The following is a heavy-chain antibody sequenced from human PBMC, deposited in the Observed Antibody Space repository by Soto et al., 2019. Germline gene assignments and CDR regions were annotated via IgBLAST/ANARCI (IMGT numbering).Heavy chain of an antibody. J-gene: IGHJ6*02. CDR2: TRNKANSYTT. D-gene: IGHD5-12*01. Sequence: EVQLVESGGGLVQPGGSLRLSCAASGLTFSDYYMDWVRQAPGKGLEWVGRTRNKANSYTTEYAASVKGRFTISRDDSKNSVYLQMDSLETEDTAVYYCARLSGYGGSAWVGVWGQGPTVTVSS. CDR3: ARLSGYGGSAWVGV. V-gene: IGHV3-72*01. CDR1: GLTFSDYY.